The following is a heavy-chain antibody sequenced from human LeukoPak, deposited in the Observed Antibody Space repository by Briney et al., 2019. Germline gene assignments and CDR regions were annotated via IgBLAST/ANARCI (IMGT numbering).Heavy chain of an antibody. CDR2: IYPGDSDT. Sequence: GESLKFSCQASGYSFTSYWIGWVRQLPGKGLEWMGIIYPGDSDTRYSPSFQGQVTISADKSISTAYLQWSSLKASDTAMYYCASRRPYDSSGYYQGAFDIWGQGTMVTVSS. CDR1: GYSFTSYW. J-gene: IGHJ3*02. CDR3: ASRRPYDSSGYYQGAFDI. D-gene: IGHD3-22*01. V-gene: IGHV5-51*01.